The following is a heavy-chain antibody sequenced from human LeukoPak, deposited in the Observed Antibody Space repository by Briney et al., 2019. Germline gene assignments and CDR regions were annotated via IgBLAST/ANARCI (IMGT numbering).Heavy chain of an antibody. D-gene: IGHD6-13*01. Sequence: SGGSLRLSCAASGFTFSSYAMHWVRQAPGKGLEYVSAISSNGGNTYYANSVKGRFTIFRDNSKDTLYLQMGSLRAEDMAVYYCARSYSGSWYEHFDYWGQGTLVTVSS. CDR1: GFTFSSYA. CDR3: ARSYSGSWYEHFDY. V-gene: IGHV3-64*01. J-gene: IGHJ4*02. CDR2: ISSNGGNT.